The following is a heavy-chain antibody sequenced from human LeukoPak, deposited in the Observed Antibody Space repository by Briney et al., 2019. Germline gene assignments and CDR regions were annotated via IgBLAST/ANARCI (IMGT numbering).Heavy chain of an antibody. Sequence: GGSLRLSCVASGFTFNNYAMSWVRQAPGKGLGWVSAISGSGGSTYYADSVKGRFTISRDNSKNTLYLQMNSLRAEDTAVYYCAKVPNYYGSGTPDYWGQGTLVTVSS. V-gene: IGHV3-23*01. J-gene: IGHJ4*02. CDR2: ISGSGGST. CDR1: GFTFNNYA. CDR3: AKVPNYYGSGTPDY. D-gene: IGHD3-10*01.